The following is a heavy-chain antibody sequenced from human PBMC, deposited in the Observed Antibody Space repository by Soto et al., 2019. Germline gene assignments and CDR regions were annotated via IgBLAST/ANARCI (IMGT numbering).Heavy chain of an antibody. V-gene: IGHV1-69*01. J-gene: IGHJ3*02. D-gene: IGHD5-12*01. CDR1: GGTFSSYA. CDR2: IIPIFGTA. Sequence: QVQLVQSGAEVKKPGSSVKVSCKASGGTFSSYAISWVRQAPGQGLEWMGGIIPIFGTANYAQKFQGRVTITADESTSTAYMELSSLRSEDTAVYYCARDLVGKMATIYADAFDIWGQGTMVTVSS. CDR3: ARDLVGKMATIYADAFDI.